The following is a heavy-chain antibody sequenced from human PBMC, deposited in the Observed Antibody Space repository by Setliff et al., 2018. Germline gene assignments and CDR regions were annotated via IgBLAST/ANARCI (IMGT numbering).Heavy chain of an antibody. D-gene: IGHD3-22*01. J-gene: IGHJ5*02. Sequence: ASVKVSCKASGNTFTGYYIHWLRQAPGQGLEWMGCINPNSGDTTFAQKFQGRVTMTTDTSTSTAYMELRSLRSDDTAVYYCARDPLRNYDTAPVWFDPWGQGTLVTAPQ. CDR3: ARDPLRNYDTAPVWFDP. V-gene: IGHV1-2*02. CDR2: INPNSGDT. CDR1: GNTFTGYY.